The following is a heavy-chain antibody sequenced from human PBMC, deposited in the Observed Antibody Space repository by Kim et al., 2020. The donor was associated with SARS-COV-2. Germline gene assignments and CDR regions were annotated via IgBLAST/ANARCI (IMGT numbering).Heavy chain of an antibody. Sequence: STNYTPSLKSRVTISVDTSKNQFSLKLSSVADADPAVYYCARTHNWFDPWGQGTLVTVSS. V-gene: IGHV4-59*01. CDR3: ARTHNWFDP. CDR2: ST. J-gene: IGHJ5*02.